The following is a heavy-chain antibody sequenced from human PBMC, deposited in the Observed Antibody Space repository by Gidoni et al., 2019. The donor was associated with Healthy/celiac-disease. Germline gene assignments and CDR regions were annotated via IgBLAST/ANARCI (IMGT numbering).Heavy chain of an antibody. J-gene: IGHJ6*02. CDR3: AREHFSDSSSSL. Sequence: QVQLVESGGGVVQPGRSLRLSWAASGFTFSSYAMHWVRQAPGKGLEWVAVISYDGSNKYYADSVKGRFTISRDNSKNTLYLQMNSLRAEDTAVYYCAREHFSDSSSSLWGQGTTVTVSS. CDR2: ISYDGSNK. D-gene: IGHD6-6*01. CDR1: GFTFSSYA. V-gene: IGHV3-30*01.